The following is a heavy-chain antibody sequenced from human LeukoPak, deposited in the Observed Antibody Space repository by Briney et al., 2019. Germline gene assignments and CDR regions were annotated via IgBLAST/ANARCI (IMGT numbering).Heavy chain of an antibody. CDR2: IYYSGST. V-gene: IGHV4-59*01. J-gene: IGHJ5*02. Sequence: SETLSLTCTVSGGSISSYYWSWIRQPPGKGLEWIGYIYYSGSTNYNPSLKSRVTISVDTSKNQFSLKLSSVTAADTAVYYCARXXXPRSGIAARRGHWFDPWGQGTLVTVSS. CDR1: GGSISSYY. CDR3: ARXXXPRSGIAARRGHWFDP. D-gene: IGHD6-6*01.